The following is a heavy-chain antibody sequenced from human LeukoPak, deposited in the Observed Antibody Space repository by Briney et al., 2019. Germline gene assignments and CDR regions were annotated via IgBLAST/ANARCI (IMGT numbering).Heavy chain of an antibody. D-gene: IGHD6-13*01. CDR3: AKGQQLPDYAFDI. CDR2: ISSSSTI. V-gene: IGHV3-48*01. J-gene: IGHJ3*02. Sequence: GGSLRLSCAASGFTFSSYSMNWVRQAPGKGLEWVSYISSSSTIYYADSVKGRFTISRDNAKNTLYLQMNSLRAEDTAVYYCAKGQQLPDYAFDIWGQGTMVTVSS. CDR1: GFTFSSYS.